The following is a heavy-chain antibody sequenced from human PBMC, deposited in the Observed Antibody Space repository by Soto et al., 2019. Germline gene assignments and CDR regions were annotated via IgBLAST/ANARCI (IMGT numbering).Heavy chain of an antibody. Sequence: SETLSLTCTVSGGSISSSSYYWGWIRQPPGKGLEWIGSIYYSGSTYYNPSLKSRVTISVDTSKNQFSLKLSSVTAADTAVYYCARQLATYYYGSGRPNWFDPWGQGTLVTVSS. V-gene: IGHV4-39*01. D-gene: IGHD3-10*01. J-gene: IGHJ5*02. CDR3: ARQLATYYYGSGRPNWFDP. CDR1: GGSISSSSYY. CDR2: IYYSGST.